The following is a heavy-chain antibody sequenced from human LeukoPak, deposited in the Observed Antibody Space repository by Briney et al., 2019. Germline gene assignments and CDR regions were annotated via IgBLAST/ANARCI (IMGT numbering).Heavy chain of an antibody. CDR2: INSDGSST. CDR1: GFTFSSSW. D-gene: IGHD2-15*01. J-gene: IGHJ4*02. Sequence: GGSLRLSCAASGFTFSSSWMHWVRQAPEKGLVWVSRINSDGSSTSYADSVKGRFTISRDNSKNTLYLQMNSLRAEDTAVYYCAKAVGEVVELATHYFDYWGQGTLVTVSS. V-gene: IGHV3-74*01. CDR3: AKAVGEVVELATHYFDY.